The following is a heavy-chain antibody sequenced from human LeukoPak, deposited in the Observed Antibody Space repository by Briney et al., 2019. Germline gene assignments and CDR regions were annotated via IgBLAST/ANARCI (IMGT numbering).Heavy chain of an antibody. D-gene: IGHD6-13*01. CDR1: GGSISSYY. CDR2: IYTSGST. CDR3: ARSPGDSSSWYGYYYYYYYMDV. Sequence: PSETLSLTCTDSGGSISSYYWSWIRQPAGKGLEWIGRIYTSGSTNYNPSLKSRVTMSVDTSKNQFSLKLSSVTAADTAVYYCARSPGDSSSWYGYYYYYYYMDVWGKGTTVTVSS. V-gene: IGHV4-4*07. J-gene: IGHJ6*03.